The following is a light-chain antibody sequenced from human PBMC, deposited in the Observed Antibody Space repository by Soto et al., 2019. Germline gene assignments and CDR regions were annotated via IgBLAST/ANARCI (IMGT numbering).Light chain of an antibody. V-gene: IGLV2-23*02. CDR2: EVS. CDR3: CSYAGSRTPLI. J-gene: IGLJ1*01. Sequence: CALTQAASGSGSPGQSITISCTGTSSDVGSYNLVSWYQQHPGKAPKLMIYEVSKRPSGLSNRFSGSKSGNTASLTISGLQAEDEADYYCCSYAGSRTPLIFGTGTKVTVL. CDR1: SSDVGSYNL.